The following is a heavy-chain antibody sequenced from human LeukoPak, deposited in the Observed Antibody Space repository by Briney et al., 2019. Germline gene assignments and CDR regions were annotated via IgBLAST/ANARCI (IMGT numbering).Heavy chain of an antibody. V-gene: IGHV3-7*01. D-gene: IGHD3-3*01. J-gene: IGHJ4*02. CDR2: IKQDGSKK. CDR3: ASAAGGEWLFLDY. Sequence: GGSLRLSCAASGFTFSSYWMSWVRQAPGKGLEWVANIKQDGSKKYYVDSVKGRFTISRDNAKNSLYLQMNSLRAEDTAVYYCASAAGGEWLFLDYWGQGTLVTVSS. CDR1: GFTFSSYW.